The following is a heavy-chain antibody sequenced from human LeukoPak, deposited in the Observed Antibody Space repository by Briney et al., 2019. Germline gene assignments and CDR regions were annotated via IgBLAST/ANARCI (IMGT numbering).Heavy chain of an antibody. D-gene: IGHD2-21*02. CDR2: IYSGGST. CDR1: GFTVSSNY. J-gene: IGHJ6*02. Sequence: GGSLRLSCAASGFTVSSNYMSWVRQAPGKGLEWVSVIYSGGSTYYADSVKGRFTISRDNSKNTLYLQMNSLRAEDTAVYYCAAVYCGGDYYFTWSYYGMDVWGQGTTVTVSS. V-gene: IGHV3-53*01. CDR3: AAVYCGGDYYFTWSYYGMDV.